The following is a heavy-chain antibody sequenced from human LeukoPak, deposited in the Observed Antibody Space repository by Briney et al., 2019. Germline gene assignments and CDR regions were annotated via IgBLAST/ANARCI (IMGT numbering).Heavy chain of an antibody. CDR3: ARQSISGSSLSYFDY. CDR2: IYDSGST. V-gene: IGHV4-59*01. CDR1: GGSISSYY. D-gene: IGHD3-22*01. J-gene: IGHJ4*02. Sequence: SETLSLTCTVSGGSISSYYWSWIRQPPGKGLEWIGNIYDSGSTNYNPSLKSRITISVDTSKNQCSLKLSSVTAADTAVYYCARQSISGSSLSYFDYWGQGTLVNVSS.